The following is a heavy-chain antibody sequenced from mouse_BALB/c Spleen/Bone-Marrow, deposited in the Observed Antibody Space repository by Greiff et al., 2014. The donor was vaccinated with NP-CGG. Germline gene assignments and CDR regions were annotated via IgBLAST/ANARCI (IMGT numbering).Heavy chain of an antibody. CDR2: IDLYNGGT. CDR1: GYAFTNYN. D-gene: IGHD2-3*01. Sequence: VHVKQSGPELVKPGASVKVSCKASGYAFTNYNMYWVKQSHGKSLEWIGYIDLYNGGTSYNQKFKGKATLTVGKSSSTAYMHLNSLTSEDSAVYYCARLGDGYYDALDYWGQGTSVTVSS. J-gene: IGHJ4*01. CDR3: ARLGDGYYDALDY. V-gene: IGHV1S135*01.